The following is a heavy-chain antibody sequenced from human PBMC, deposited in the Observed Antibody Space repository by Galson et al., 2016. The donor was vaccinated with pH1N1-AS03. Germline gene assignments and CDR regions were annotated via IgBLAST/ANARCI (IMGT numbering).Heavy chain of an antibody. CDR2: INHIGGA. V-gene: IGHV4-34*01. J-gene: IGHJ3*02. CDR3: ARIHPELPDI. Sequence: LSLTCAVYGGSFSDYFWAWIRQPPGMGLEWIGDINHIGGANYNPSLKSRVTLSADRSENQFSLKLYSVTAADTAVYYCARIHPELPDIWGQGTLVNV. CDR1: GGSFSDYF. D-gene: IGHD5-24*01.